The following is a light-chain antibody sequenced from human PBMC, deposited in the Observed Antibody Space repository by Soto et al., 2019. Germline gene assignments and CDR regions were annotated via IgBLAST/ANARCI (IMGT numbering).Light chain of an antibody. Sequence: EIVLTQSPVTLSLSPGERATLSSRASQSVSSYLAWYQQKPGQAPRLLIYDASNRATGIPARFSGSGSGTDFTLTISSLEPVDFAVYYCQQRSSWPSTFGGGTKVEIK. CDR1: QSVSSY. CDR2: DAS. V-gene: IGKV3-11*01. J-gene: IGKJ4*01. CDR3: QQRSSWPST.